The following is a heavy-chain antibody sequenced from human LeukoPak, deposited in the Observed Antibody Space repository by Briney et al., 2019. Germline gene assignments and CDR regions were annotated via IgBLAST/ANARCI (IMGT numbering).Heavy chain of an antibody. V-gene: IGHV3-53*01. J-gene: IGHJ4*02. D-gene: IGHD2-8*01. CDR1: GFTVSSNY. CDR2: IYSGGST. CDR3: AKLFGAGVWRVFDY. Sequence: GGSLRLSCAASGFTVSSNYMSWVRQAPGKGLEWVSVIYSGGSTYYADSVKGRFTISRDNSKNTLYLQMNSLRAEDAAVYYCAKLFGAGVWRVFDYWGQGTLVTVSS.